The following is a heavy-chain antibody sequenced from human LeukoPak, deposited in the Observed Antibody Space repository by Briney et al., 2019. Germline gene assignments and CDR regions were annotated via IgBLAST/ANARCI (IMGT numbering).Heavy chain of an antibody. V-gene: IGHV3-33*06. J-gene: IGHJ6*03. Sequence: GGSLRLSCAASGFTFSSYGMHWVRQAPGKGLEWVAVIWYDGSNKYYADSVKGRFTISRDNSKNTLYLQMNSLRAEDTAVYYCAKSAAGTRGYYYYMDVWGKGTTVTVSS. D-gene: IGHD6-13*01. CDR1: GFTFSSYG. CDR2: IWYDGSNK. CDR3: AKSAAGTRGYYYYMDV.